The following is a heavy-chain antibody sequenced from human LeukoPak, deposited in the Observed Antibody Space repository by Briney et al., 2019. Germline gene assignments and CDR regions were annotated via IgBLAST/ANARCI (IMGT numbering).Heavy chain of an antibody. D-gene: IGHD6-13*01. Sequence: ASVKVSCKASGYTFTGYYMHWVRQAPGQGLEWMGWINPNSGGANYAQKFQGRVTMTRDTSISTAYMELSRLRSDDTAVYYCARGAAADSGMDYWGQGTLVTVSS. CDR1: GYTFTGYY. CDR3: ARGAAADSGMDY. V-gene: IGHV1-2*02. CDR2: INPNSGGA. J-gene: IGHJ4*02.